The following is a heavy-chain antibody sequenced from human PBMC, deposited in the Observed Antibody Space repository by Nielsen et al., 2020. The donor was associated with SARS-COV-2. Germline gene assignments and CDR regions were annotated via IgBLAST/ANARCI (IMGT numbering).Heavy chain of an antibody. D-gene: IGHD4-17*01. CDR1: GFTFNSYD. V-gene: IGHV3-13*01. CDR2: IDAADDT. J-gene: IGHJ2*01. Sequence: GESLKISCEASGFTFNSYDMHWVRRATGKGPEWVSSIDAADDTYYPGSVKGRFTISRENAKNSLYLQMNSLRARDTAVYYCARGTPYGDFPYWYFDLWGRGTLVTVSS. CDR3: ARGTPYGDFPYWYFDL.